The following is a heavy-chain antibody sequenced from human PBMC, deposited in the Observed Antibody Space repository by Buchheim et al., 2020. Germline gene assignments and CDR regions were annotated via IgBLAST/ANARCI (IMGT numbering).Heavy chain of an antibody. CDR1: GFTFSSYG. J-gene: IGHJ6*02. V-gene: IGHV3-30*18. CDR2: ISYDGSNK. CDR3: AKVLATTVTTLSYGMDV. Sequence: QVQLVESGGGVVQPGRSLRLSCAASGFTFSSYGMHWVRQAPGKGLEWVAVISYDGSNKYYADSVKGRFTISRDNSKNTLYLQMNSLRAEDTAVYYCAKVLATTVTTLSYGMDVWGQGTT. D-gene: IGHD4-11*01.